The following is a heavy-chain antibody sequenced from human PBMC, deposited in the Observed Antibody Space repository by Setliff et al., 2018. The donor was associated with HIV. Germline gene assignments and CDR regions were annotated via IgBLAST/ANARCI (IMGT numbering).Heavy chain of an antibody. V-gene: IGHV4-34*01. D-gene: IGHD7-27*01. J-gene: IGHJ3*01. CDR1: GRSFSGYY. Sequence: SETLSLTCAVYGRSFSGYYWNWIRQSPGKGLEWIGETNHSGGTNYNPSLKSRVTMPIDTSKNQFSLNVSSVTAADTAVYYCARGWGHDGFDFWGQGTMVTVSS. CDR2: TNHSGGT. CDR3: ARGWGHDGFDF.